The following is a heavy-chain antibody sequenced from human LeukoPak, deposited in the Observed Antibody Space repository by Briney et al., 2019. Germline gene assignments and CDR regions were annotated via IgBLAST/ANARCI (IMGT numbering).Heavy chain of an antibody. CDR2: INPTGDSA. Sequence: ASVKVSCKASGYTFTGNWMHWVRQAPGQGLEWMGVINPTGDSAAYAQRFRGRLTMTRDTSTNTDYMELSSLRSDDTAVYYCARDVSNENSWWCDYWGQGTLVIVSS. V-gene: IGHV1-46*01. CDR1: GYTFTGNW. J-gene: IGHJ4*02. CDR3: ARDVSNENSWWCDY. D-gene: IGHD2-8*02.